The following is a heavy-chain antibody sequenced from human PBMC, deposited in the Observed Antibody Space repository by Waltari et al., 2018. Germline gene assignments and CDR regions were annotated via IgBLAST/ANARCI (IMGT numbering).Heavy chain of an antibody. CDR3: ARLEVAVAENFDY. J-gene: IGHJ4*02. CDR1: GGSISSSSYY. Sequence: QLQLQESGPGLVKPSETLSLTCTVSGGSISSSSYYWGWIRQPPGKGLEWIGSIYYSGSTYYNPSLKSRVTISVDTSKNQFSLKLSSVTAVDTAVYYCARLEVAVAENFDYWGQGTLVTVSS. D-gene: IGHD6-19*01. V-gene: IGHV4-39*01. CDR2: IYYSGST.